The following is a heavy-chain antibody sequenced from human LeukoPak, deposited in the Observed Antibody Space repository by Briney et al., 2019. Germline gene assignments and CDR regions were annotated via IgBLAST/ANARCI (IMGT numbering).Heavy chain of an antibody. Sequence: ASVKVSCKASGYTFTGYYMHWVRQASGQGLEWMGWINPNSGGTNYAQKFQGRVTMTRDTSISTAYMELSRLRSDDTAVYYCARVFSLSSSSSYYYYYYYMDVWGKGTTVTVSS. CDR1: GYTFTGYY. J-gene: IGHJ6*03. CDR3: ARVFSLSSSSSYYYYYYYMDV. V-gene: IGHV1-2*02. CDR2: INPNSGGT. D-gene: IGHD6-6*01.